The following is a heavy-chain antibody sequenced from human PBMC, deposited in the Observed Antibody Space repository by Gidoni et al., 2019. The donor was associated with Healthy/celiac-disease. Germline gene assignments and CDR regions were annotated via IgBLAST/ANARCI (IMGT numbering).Heavy chain of an antibody. Sequence: QVQLVESGGGVVQPGRSLRLSCAASGFTFSSNGMRWVRQAPGKGLEWVAVISYDGSNKYYADSVKGRFTISRDNSKNTLYLQMNSLRAEDTAVYYCAKDIPTTVVTPGLDYWGQGTLVTVSS. D-gene: IGHD4-17*01. CDR3: AKDIPTTVVTPGLDY. CDR2: ISYDGSNK. J-gene: IGHJ4*02. CDR1: GFTFSSNG. V-gene: IGHV3-30*18.